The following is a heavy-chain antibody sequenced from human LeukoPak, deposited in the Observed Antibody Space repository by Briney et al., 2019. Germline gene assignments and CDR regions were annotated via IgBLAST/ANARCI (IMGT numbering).Heavy chain of an antibody. CDR3: ARVGGSSYYYGSGSYSFDY. CDR2: INTNTGNP. D-gene: IGHD3-10*01. Sequence: ASVKVSCKASGYTFTSYAMNWVRQAPGQGLEWMGWINTNTGNPTYAQGFTGRFVFSLDTSVSTAYLQISSLKAEDTAVYYCARVGGSSYYYGSGSYSFDYWGQGTLVTVSS. J-gene: IGHJ4*02. V-gene: IGHV7-4-1*02. CDR1: GYTFTSYA.